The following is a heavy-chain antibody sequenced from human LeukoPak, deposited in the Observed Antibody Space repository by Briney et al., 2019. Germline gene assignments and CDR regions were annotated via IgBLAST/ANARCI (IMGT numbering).Heavy chain of an antibody. CDR1: GYTFTGYY. Sequence: ASVKVSCKASGYTFTGYYMHWVRQAPGQGLEWMGWINPNSGGTNYAQKFQGRVTMTRDTSISTAYMELSRLRSDDTAVYYCAREGIVVVPDARNWFDPWGQGTLVTVSS. V-gene: IGHV1-2*02. CDR3: AREGIVVVPDARNWFDP. D-gene: IGHD2-2*01. J-gene: IGHJ5*02. CDR2: INPNSGGT.